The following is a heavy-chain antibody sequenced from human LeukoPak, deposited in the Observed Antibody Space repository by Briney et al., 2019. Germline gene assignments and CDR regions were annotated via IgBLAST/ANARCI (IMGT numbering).Heavy chain of an antibody. J-gene: IGHJ4*02. CDR3: AKGSSGYRAYFDY. Sequence: PGGSLRLSCAASGFTFSSYAMSWVRQAPGKGLEWVSAISGSGGSTYYADSVKGRFTISRDNSKNTLYLQTNSLRAEDTAVYYCAKGSSGYRAYFDYWGQGTLVTVSS. D-gene: IGHD3-22*01. CDR1: GFTFSSYA. CDR2: ISGSGGST. V-gene: IGHV3-23*01.